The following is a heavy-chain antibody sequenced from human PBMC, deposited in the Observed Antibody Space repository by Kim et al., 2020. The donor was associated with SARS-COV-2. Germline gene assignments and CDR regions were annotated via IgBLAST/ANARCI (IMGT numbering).Heavy chain of an antibody. Sequence: SETLSLTCTVSGGSISSYYWSWIRQPPGKGLEWIGYIYYSGSTNYNPSLKSRVTISVDTSKNQFSLKLSSVTAADTAVYYCARDCSSTSCQNGFDYWGQGTLVTVSS. V-gene: IGHV4-59*13. CDR3: ARDCSSTSCQNGFDY. CDR1: GGSISSYY. CDR2: IYYSGST. D-gene: IGHD2-2*01. J-gene: IGHJ4*02.